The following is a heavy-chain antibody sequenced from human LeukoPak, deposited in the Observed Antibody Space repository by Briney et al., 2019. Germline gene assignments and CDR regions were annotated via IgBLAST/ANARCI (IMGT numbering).Heavy chain of an antibody. J-gene: IGHJ3*02. V-gene: IGHV3-7*01. CDR3: ARDRSRNDDFDI. CDR1: GFTFSSSW. CDR2: IKEDGTAK. Sequence: GGSLRLSCAASGFTFSSSWMAWVRQAPGKGLEWVGNIKEDGTAKNYVVSVRGRFTISRDNAKNSLYLQMNSLRAEDTAVYYCARDRSRNDDFDIWGQGTMVTVSS.